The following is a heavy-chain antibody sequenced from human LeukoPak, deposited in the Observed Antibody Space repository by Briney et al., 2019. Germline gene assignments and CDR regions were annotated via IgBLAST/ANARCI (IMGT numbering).Heavy chain of an antibody. CDR1: GFTFSGYG. V-gene: IGHV3-30*02. J-gene: IGHJ4*02. D-gene: IGHD3-10*01. CDR3: AKDQAGWFGELLDY. CDR2: IRYDGSNK. Sequence: GGSLRLSCAASGFTFSGYGMHWVRQAPGKGLEWVAFIRYDGSNKYYADSVKGRFTISRDNSKNTLYLQMNSLRAEDTAVYYCAKDQAGWFGELLDYWGQGTLVTVSS.